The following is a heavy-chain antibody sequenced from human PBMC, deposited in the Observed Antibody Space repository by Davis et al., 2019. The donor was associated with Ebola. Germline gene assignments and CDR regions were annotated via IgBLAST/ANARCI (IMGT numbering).Heavy chain of an antibody. V-gene: IGHV3-48*04. CDR2: ISSSCSPI. D-gene: IGHD3-22*01. CDR1: GFTFSSSS. Sequence: GGSLRLSCAASGFTFSSSSMSWIRQAPGKGLEWVSYISSSCSPIYYADSVKGRFTISRDNAKNSLYLQMNSLRAEDTAVYYCASRYYYDSSGYHGGMDVWGQGTTVTVSS. CDR3: ASRYYYDSSGYHGGMDV. J-gene: IGHJ6*02.